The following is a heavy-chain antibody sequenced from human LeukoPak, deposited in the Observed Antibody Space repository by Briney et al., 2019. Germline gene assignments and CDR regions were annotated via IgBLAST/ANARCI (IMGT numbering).Heavy chain of an antibody. Sequence: SETLSLTCAVYGGSFSGYYWSWIRQPPGKGLEWIGEINHSGSTNYNPSLKSRVTISADTSKNQFSLKLSSVTAADTAVYYCARGTRDGYNSIFDYWGQGTLVTVSS. J-gene: IGHJ4*02. D-gene: IGHD5-24*01. V-gene: IGHV4-34*01. CDR3: ARGTRDGYNSIFDY. CDR2: INHSGST. CDR1: GGSFSGYY.